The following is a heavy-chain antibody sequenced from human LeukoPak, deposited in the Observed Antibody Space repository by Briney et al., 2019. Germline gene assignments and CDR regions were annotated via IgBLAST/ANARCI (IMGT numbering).Heavy chain of an antibody. V-gene: IGHV4-31*03. Sequence: PSETLSLTCTVSGRSMSSGGYYWSWIRQHPGKGLEWIGYIYYSGSTYYDPSLKSRVTISVDTSKNQFSLKLSSVTAADTAVYYCASGYSYGSDYWGQGTLVTVSS. J-gene: IGHJ4*02. CDR3: ASGYSYGSDY. D-gene: IGHD5-18*01. CDR2: IYYSGST. CDR1: GRSMSSGGYY.